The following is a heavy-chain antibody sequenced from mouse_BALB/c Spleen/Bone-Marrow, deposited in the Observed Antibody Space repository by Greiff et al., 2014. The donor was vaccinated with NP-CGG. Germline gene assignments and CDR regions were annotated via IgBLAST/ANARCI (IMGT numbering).Heavy chain of an antibody. CDR3: AREGYGYFHY. J-gene: IGHJ2*01. CDR1: GYAFTNYL. CDR2: INPGSGGT. D-gene: IGHD2-10*02. V-gene: IGHV1-54*01. Sequence: VQRVESGAELVRPGTSVKVSCKASGYAFTNYLIEWVKQRPGQGLEWIGVINPGSGGTNYNEKFKGKATLTADKSSSTAYMQLSSLTSDDSAVYFCAREGYGYFHYWGQGTTLTVSS.